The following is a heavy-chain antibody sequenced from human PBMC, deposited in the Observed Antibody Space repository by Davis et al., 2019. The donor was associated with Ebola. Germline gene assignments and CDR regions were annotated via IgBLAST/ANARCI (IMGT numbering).Heavy chain of an antibody. CDR1: GDSVSTAG. Sequence: HSQTLSLTCAISGDSVSTAGWNWIRQSPSRGLEWLGRTYYTSKWYNHYAASVKSRTTIHADTSKNEFSLQLSSVTPEDTAVYYCVRGWGRTGMGVWGQGTTVIVSS. CDR2: TYYTSKWYN. V-gene: IGHV6-1*01. CDR3: VRGWGRTGMGV. D-gene: IGHD1-26*01. J-gene: IGHJ6*02.